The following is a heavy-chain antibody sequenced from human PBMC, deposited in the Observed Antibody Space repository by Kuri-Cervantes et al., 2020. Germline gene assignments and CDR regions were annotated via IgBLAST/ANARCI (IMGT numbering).Heavy chain of an antibody. Sequence: SETLSLTCTVSGGSVSSGSYYWSWIRQPPGKGLEWIGYIYYSGSTNYNPSLKSRVTISVDTSKNQFSLKLSSVTAADTAVYYCARLAYYFDSGGRDYFDYWGQGTLVTVSS. CDR3: ARLAYYFDSGGRDYFDY. CDR2: IYYSGST. J-gene: IGHJ4*02. D-gene: IGHD3-22*01. V-gene: IGHV4-61*01. CDR1: GGSVSSGSYY.